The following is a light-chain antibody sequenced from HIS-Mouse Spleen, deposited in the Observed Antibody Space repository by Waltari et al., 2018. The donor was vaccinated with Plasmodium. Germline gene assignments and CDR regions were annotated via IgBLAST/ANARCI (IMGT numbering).Light chain of an antibody. CDR1: VLAKKY. CDR3: YSAADNNLV. J-gene: IGLJ3*02. V-gene: IGLV3-27*01. CDR2: NDS. Sequence: SYELTQPSSVSVSPGQTARITCSGAVLAKKYARCVQQKPGQAPVLVIYNDSERPSGIPERFSGSSSGTTVTLTISGAQVEDEADYYCYSAADNNLVFGGGTKLTVL.